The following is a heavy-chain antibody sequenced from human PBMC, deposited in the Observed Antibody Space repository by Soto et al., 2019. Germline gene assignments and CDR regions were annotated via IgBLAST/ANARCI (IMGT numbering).Heavy chain of an antibody. CDR3: ARGGSGFWSGYYTQHPRYYYYYGMDV. V-gene: IGHV1-18*01. D-gene: IGHD3-3*01. CDR1: GYTFTSYG. CDR2: ISAYNGNT. J-gene: IGHJ6*02. Sequence: ASVKVSCKASGYTFTSYGISWVRQAPGQGLEWMGWISAYNGNTNYAQKLQGRVTMTTDTSTSTAYMELRSLRSDDTAVYYCARGGSGFWSGYYTQHPRYYYYYGMDVWGQGTTVTVSS.